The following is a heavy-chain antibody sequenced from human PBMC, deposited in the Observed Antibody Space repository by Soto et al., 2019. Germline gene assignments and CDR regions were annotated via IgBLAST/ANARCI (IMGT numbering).Heavy chain of an antibody. Sequence: QVQLQESGPGLVKPSQTLSLTCTVSGGSISSGGYYWSWIRQHPGKGLEWIGYIYYIGSTYYNPSLKSRVSISVDTSNNQFSLKLSSVTAADTAVYYCARFYMVRGVMGAFDIWGQGTMVTVSS. CDR2: IYYIGST. CDR1: GGSISSGGYY. V-gene: IGHV4-31*03. CDR3: ARFYMVRGVMGAFDI. J-gene: IGHJ3*02. D-gene: IGHD3-10*01.